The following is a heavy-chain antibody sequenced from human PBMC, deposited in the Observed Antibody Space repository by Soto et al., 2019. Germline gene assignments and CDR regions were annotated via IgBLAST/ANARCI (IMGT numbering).Heavy chain of an antibody. CDR2: ISSSGSTI. CDR3: ARARYGSGSYVPHFDY. Sequence: GGSLRLSCAASGFIFSDYYMSWIRQAPGKGLEWVSYISSSGSTIYYADSVKGRFTISRDNAKNSLYLQMNSLRAEDTAVYYCARARYGSGSYVPHFDYWGQGTLVTVSS. V-gene: IGHV3-11*01. D-gene: IGHD3-10*01. J-gene: IGHJ4*02. CDR1: GFIFSDYY.